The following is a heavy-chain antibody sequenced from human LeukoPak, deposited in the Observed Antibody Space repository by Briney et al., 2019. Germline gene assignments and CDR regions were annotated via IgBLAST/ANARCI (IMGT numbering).Heavy chain of an antibody. J-gene: IGHJ4*02. CDR2: VSGSGSNT. CDR3: EARGARDY. CDR1: GFTFTNSA. D-gene: IGHD3-16*01. V-gene: IGHV3-23*01. Sequence: GGSLRLSCAASGFTFTNSAMTWVRQAPGRGLEWVATVSGSGSNTYYADSVKGRFTISRDNSKNTLYLQMNSLRAEDTAVYYCEARGARDYWGQGTLVTVSS.